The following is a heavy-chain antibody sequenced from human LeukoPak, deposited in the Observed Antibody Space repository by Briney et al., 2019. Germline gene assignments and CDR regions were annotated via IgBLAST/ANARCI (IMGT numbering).Heavy chain of an antibody. Sequence: ASVTVSRTASGYTFTGYYMHWVRQAPGQGLEWMGWINPNSGGTNYAQKFQGWVTMTRDTSISTAYMELSRLRSDDTAVYYCARDPITVVRGVIYGMDVWGQGTTVTVSS. J-gene: IGHJ6*02. CDR2: INPNSGGT. CDR3: ARDPITVVRGVIYGMDV. CDR1: GYTFTGYY. D-gene: IGHD3-10*01. V-gene: IGHV1-2*04.